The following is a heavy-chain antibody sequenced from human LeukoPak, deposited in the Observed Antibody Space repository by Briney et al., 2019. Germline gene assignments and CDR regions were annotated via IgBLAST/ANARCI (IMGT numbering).Heavy chain of an antibody. Sequence: GKSLRLSCAASGFTFSSYAMHWVRQAPGKGLEWVAVISYDGSNKYYADSVKGRFTISRDNSKNTLYLQMNSLRAEDTAVYYCARGGPTPYYYDSSGYFDYWGQGTLVTVSS. J-gene: IGHJ4*02. V-gene: IGHV3-30*17. CDR3: ARGGPTPYYYDSSGYFDY. D-gene: IGHD3-22*01. CDR2: ISYDGSNK. CDR1: GFTFSSYA.